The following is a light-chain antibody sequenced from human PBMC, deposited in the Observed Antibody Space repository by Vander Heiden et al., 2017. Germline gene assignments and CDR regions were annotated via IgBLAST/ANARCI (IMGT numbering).Light chain of an antibody. Sequence: QSALTQPCSVSGSAGLSVTISCTGTSSYVGGYNYVSWYQQHPGKAPKLMIYDVSKRPSGVPDRFSGSKSGNTAPLTISGLQAEDEADYYCCSYAGSYTYVVFGGGTKLTVL. V-gene: IGLV2-11*01. J-gene: IGLJ2*01. CDR2: DVS. CDR1: SSYVGGYNY. CDR3: CSYAGSYTYVV.